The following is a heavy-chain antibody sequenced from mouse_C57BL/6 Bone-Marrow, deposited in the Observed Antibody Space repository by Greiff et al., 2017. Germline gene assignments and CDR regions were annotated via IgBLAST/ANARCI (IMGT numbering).Heavy chain of an antibody. D-gene: IGHD1-1*01. CDR3: ARVYGSSGFAY. Sequence: DVKLVESGGGLVKPGGSLKLSCAASGFTFSSYAMSWVRQTPEQRLEWVATISDGGSYTYYPDNVKGRFTVSRDNATDNLYLRMRHLTSADTAMYYCARVYGSSGFAYWGQGTPVTVSA. V-gene: IGHV5-4*03. CDR1: GFTFSSYA. J-gene: IGHJ3*01. CDR2: ISDGGSYT.